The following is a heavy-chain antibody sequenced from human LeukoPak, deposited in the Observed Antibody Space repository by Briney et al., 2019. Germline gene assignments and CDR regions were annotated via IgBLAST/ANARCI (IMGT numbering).Heavy chain of an antibody. CDR1: GFTFSSYS. Sequence: GGSLRLSCAASGFTFSSYSMNWVRQAPGKGLEWVSSISSSSSYIYCADSVKGRFTISRDNAKNSLYLQMNSLRAEDTAVYYCAREGITDYGMDVWGQGTTVTVSS. D-gene: IGHD1-14*01. CDR3: AREGITDYGMDV. CDR2: ISSSSSYI. V-gene: IGHV3-21*01. J-gene: IGHJ6*02.